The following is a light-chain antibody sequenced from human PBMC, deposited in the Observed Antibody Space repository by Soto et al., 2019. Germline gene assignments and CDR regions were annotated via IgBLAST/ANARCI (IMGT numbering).Light chain of an antibody. J-gene: IGLJ2*01. CDR3: SSYAGSNNFKV. V-gene: IGLV2-8*01. Sequence: QSALTQPPSASGSPGQSVTISCTGTSSDVGAYNYVSWYQQHPGKAPKLMIYEVNKRPSGVPRRFSGSKSGNTASLTVSGLQAEDEADYYYSSYAGSNNFKVFGGGTQLTVL. CDR1: SSDVGAYNY. CDR2: EVN.